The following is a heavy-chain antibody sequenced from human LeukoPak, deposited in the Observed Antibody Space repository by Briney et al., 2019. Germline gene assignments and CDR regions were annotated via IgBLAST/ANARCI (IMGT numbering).Heavy chain of an antibody. Sequence: SETLSLTCPVSGGSISIGYYCWSWIRQPPGKGLEWIGYIYYSGSTHYNPSPKSQVTITVDTSKNQYSLKLSSVSAADTAVHYCAREPDDYGGNSGGGYFDYWGQGTLVTVSS. J-gene: IGHJ4*02. CDR2: IYYSGST. CDR1: GGSISIGYYC. V-gene: IGHV4-30-4*01. CDR3: AREPDDYGGNSGGGYFDY. D-gene: IGHD4-23*01.